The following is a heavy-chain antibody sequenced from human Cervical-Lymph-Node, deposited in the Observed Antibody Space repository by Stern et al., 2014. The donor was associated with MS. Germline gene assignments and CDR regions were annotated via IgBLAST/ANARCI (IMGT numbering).Heavy chain of an antibody. D-gene: IGHD5/OR15-5a*01. V-gene: IGHV3-30*18. Sequence: QVQLVESGGGVVQPGRSLRLSCEASGFTFSSYAMHWVRQAPGKGLEWVAVISYDGKHKFYSDSVKGRVTISRDNSKNTLYLQMISLRSEYTAVFYCAKDATMSTPSGYFDYWGQGTLVTVSS. CDR1: GFTFSSYA. CDR2: ISYDGKHK. J-gene: IGHJ4*02. CDR3: AKDATMSTPSGYFDY.